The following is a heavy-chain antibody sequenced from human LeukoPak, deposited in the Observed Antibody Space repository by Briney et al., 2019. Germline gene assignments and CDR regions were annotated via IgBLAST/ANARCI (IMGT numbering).Heavy chain of an antibody. J-gene: IGHJ5*02. CDR2: MNLNSGNT. V-gene: IGHV1-8*01. Sequence: ASVKVSCKASGYTFTSYDINWVRQATGLGLEWMGWMNLNSGNTGYAQKFQGRVTMTRNTSISTAYMELSSLRSEDTAVYYCARKNVAAAGRNWFDPWGQGTLVTVSS. CDR3: ARKNVAAAGRNWFDP. CDR1: GYTFTSYD. D-gene: IGHD6-13*01.